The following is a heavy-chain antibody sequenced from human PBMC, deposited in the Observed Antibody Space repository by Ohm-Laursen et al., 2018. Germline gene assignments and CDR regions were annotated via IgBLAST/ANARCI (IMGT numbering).Heavy chain of an antibody. CDR2: TYYRSQWYS. CDR3: ARDGDRNEKFDY. Sequence: QTLSLTCAISADSVSSTSAPWNWLRHSPSLGLEWQGRTYYRSQWYSNYAVSVKSRMTVNADTSKNQFSLQLDSMTPEDTEVYYCARDGDRNEKFDYWGQGILVTVSS. CDR1: ADSVSSTSAP. J-gene: IGHJ4*02. D-gene: IGHD2-8*01. V-gene: IGHV6-1*01.